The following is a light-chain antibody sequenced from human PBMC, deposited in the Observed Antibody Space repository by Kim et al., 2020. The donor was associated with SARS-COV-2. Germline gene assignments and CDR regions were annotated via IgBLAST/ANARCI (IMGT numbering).Light chain of an antibody. CDR1: QGIGTY. J-gene: IGKJ1*01. Sequence: LSVSVVDRVSITRRASQGIGTYLAWYQQKPGKAPQLLIFGASTLQSGVPSRFSGSGSGTEFTLTISSLQPEDFATYCCQELNSWTFGQGTKVDIK. CDR2: GAS. CDR3: QELNSWT. V-gene: IGKV1-9*01.